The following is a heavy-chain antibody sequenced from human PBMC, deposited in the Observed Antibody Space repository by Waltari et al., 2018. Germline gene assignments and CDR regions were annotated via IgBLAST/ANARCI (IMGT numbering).Heavy chain of an antibody. CDR1: GFTFSDYY. D-gene: IGHD3-9*01. J-gene: IGHJ4*02. V-gene: IGHV3-72*01. Sequence: EVQLVESGGGLVQPGGSLRLSCAASGFTFSDYYMDWVRQAPGKGLEGVGRVRNKDYSYTKEYAASVKDRFTISRDDSKNSLYLQMNGLKTEDAAVYHCVRSATGQSFHFWGQGTVVTVSS. CDR2: VRNKDYSYTK. CDR3: VRSATGQSFHF.